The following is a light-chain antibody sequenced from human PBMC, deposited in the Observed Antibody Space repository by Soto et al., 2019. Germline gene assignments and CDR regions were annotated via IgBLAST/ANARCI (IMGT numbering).Light chain of an antibody. CDR3: QQYDTYWT. CDR1: QSISNW. J-gene: IGKJ1*01. CDR2: DVS. V-gene: IGKV1-5*01. Sequence: DIQMTQSPSTLSSSLGDRVTITCRASQSISNWLAWYQQKPGKAPKLLIYDVSSLESGVPSRFLGSGSGTEFTLTISSMKPDDSATDYCQQYDTYWTFCPGTKVDIK.